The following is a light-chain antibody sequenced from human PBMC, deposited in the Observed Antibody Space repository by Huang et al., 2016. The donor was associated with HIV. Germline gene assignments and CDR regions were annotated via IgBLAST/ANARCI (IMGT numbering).Light chain of an antibody. J-gene: IGKJ1*01. V-gene: IGKV3-20*01. CDR1: QSVSTYY. CDR2: AAS. CDR3: HQYGTPPWT. Sequence: EIILTQSPGSLSLSPGERATLSCRASQSVSTYYLAWYQQKPGQAPSLRIHAASSRASGSPDRFRGSGSGTAFTLTISRVEPEDSAVYFCHQYGTPPWTFGQGTRVEIK.